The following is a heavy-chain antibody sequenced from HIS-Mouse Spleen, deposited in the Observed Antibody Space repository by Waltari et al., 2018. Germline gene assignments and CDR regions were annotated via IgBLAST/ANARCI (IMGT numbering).Heavy chain of an antibody. CDR1: GFTFSSYG. D-gene: IGHD6-19*01. Sequence: QVQLVESGGGVVQPGRSLRLSCAASGFTFSSYGMHWVRQAPGKGLEWVAVLSDDGSNKYYADSVKGRFTIPRDNSKNTLYLQMNSLRAEDTAVYYCAKASSGWLDYWGQGTLVTVSS. V-gene: IGHV3-30*18. CDR3: AKASSGWLDY. CDR2: LSDDGSNK. J-gene: IGHJ4*02.